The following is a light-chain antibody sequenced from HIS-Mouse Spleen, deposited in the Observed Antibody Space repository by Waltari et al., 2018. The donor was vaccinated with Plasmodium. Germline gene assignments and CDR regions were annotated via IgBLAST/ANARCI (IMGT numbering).Light chain of an antibody. CDR1: SSDVGGYNY. V-gene: IGLV2-14*01. CDR3: SSYTSSSTVV. Sequence: QSALTQPASVSGSPGQSITISCTGTSSDVGGYNYVSWYQQHPGKAPKLMIYEVGNRPSEVSNRFSGSKSGNTASLTISGLQAEDEADYYCSSYTSSSTVVFGGGTKLNVL. J-gene: IGLJ2*01. CDR2: EVG.